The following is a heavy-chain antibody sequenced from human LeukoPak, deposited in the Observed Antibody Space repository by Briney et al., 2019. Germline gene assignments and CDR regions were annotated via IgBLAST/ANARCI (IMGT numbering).Heavy chain of an antibody. J-gene: IGHJ4*02. D-gene: IGHD3-10*01. CDR3: AHRRGSGTLFDY. Sequence: SGPTLVKPTQTLTLTCTFSGFSLSTSGVGVGWIRRPPGKALEWLALIYWDDDKRYSPSLKSRLTITKDTSKNQVVLTMTNMDPVDTATYYCAHRRGSGTLFDYWGQGTLVTVSS. CDR1: GFSLSTSGVG. CDR2: IYWDDDK. V-gene: IGHV2-5*02.